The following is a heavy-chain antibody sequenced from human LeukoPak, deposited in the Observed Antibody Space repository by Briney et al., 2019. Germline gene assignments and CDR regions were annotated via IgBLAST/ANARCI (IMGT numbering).Heavy chain of an antibody. CDR2: IIPILGIA. Sequence: SVKVSCKASGGTFSSYAISWVRQAPGQGLEWMGRIIPILGIANYAQKFQGRVTITADKSTSTAYMELSRLRSDDTAVYYCARAYSGYDFGHYYYYGMDVWGQGTTVTVSS. V-gene: IGHV1-69*04. J-gene: IGHJ6*02. CDR3: ARAYSGYDFGHYYYYGMDV. D-gene: IGHD5-12*01. CDR1: GGTFSSYA.